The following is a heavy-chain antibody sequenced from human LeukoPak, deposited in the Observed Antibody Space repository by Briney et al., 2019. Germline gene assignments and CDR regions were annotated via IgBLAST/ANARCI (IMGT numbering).Heavy chain of an antibody. CDR2: ISYDGSNK. Sequence: GGSLRLSCAASGFTFSSYGMHWVRQALGKGLEWVAVISYDGSNKYYADSVKGRFTISRDNSKNTLYLQMNSLRAEDTAVYYCARDWVVGATTGFDYWGQGTLVTVSS. CDR3: ARDWVVGATTGFDY. D-gene: IGHD1-26*01. J-gene: IGHJ4*02. V-gene: IGHV3-30*03. CDR1: GFTFSSYG.